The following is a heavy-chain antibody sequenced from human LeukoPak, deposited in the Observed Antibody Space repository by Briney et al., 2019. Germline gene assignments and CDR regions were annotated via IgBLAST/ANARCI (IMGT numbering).Heavy chain of an antibody. V-gene: IGHV3-23*01. Sequence: GGSLRLSCVASGFTFRTYPMSWVRQAPGKGLQWVSAISGSDGRTAYADSVKGRFTISRDNSKNTLYLQMNSLRVEDTAVYYCAKSQEDDSSGYYYSNFDYWGQGTLVTVSS. CDR1: GFTFRTYP. CDR2: ISGSDGRT. CDR3: AKSQEDDSSGYYYSNFDY. D-gene: IGHD3-22*01. J-gene: IGHJ4*02.